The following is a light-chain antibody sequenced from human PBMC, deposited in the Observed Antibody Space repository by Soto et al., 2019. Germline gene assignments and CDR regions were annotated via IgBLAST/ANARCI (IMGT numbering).Light chain of an antibody. Sequence: SYELTQPPSVSVSPGQTASITCSGDKLGDKYACWYQQKPGQSPVLVIYQDSKRPSGIPERFSGSNSGNTATLTISGTQAMDEADYYCQAWDSSTFVFGGRTKLTVL. CDR2: QDS. CDR3: QAWDSSTFV. V-gene: IGLV3-1*01. CDR1: KLGDKY. J-gene: IGLJ2*01.